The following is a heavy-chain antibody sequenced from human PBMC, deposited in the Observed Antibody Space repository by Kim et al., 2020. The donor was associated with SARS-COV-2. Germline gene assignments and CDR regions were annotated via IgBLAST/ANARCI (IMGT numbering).Heavy chain of an antibody. J-gene: IGHJ5*02. V-gene: IGHV1-18*01. CDR1: GYTFTSYG. CDR2: ISAYNGNT. D-gene: IGHD1-26*01. CDR3: ARSGANSRKVLVFDP. Sequence: ASVKVSCKASGYTFTSYGISWVRQAPGQGLEWMGWISAYNGNTNYAQKLQGRVTMTTDTSTSTAYMELRSLRSDDTAVYYCARSGANSRKVLVFDPWGQGTLVTVSS.